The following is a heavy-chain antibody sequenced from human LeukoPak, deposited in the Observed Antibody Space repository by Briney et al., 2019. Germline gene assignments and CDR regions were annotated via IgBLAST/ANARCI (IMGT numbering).Heavy chain of an antibody. Sequence: GGSLSLSCAASGFTVSSNYMSWVRQAPGKGLEWVSVIYSGGSTYYADSVKGRFTISRDNSRNTLYLQMNSLRVEDTAVYYCARVGLRESGYIDYWGQGTLITVSS. CDR3: ARVGLRESGYIDY. CDR2: IYSGGST. D-gene: IGHD3-16*01. CDR1: GFTVSSNY. J-gene: IGHJ4*02. V-gene: IGHV3-53*01.